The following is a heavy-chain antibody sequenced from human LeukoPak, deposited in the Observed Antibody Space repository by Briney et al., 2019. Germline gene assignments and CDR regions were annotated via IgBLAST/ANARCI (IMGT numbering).Heavy chain of an antibody. J-gene: IGHJ6*02. CDR2: INHSGST. V-gene: IGHV4-34*01. D-gene: IGHD6-19*01. CDR1: GGSFSGYY. CDR3: ARGRVRYSSAYYGMDV. Sequence: SETLSLTCAVYGGSFSGYYWSWIRQPPGKGLEWIGEINHSGSTNYNPSLKSRVTISVDTSKNQFSLKLSSVTAADTAVYYCARGRVRYSSAYYGMDVWGQGTTVTVSS.